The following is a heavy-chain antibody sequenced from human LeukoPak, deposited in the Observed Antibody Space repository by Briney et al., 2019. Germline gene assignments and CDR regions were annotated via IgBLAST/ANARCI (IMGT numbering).Heavy chain of an antibody. CDR1: GGSISSYY. J-gene: IGHJ3*02. CDR2: IYYSGST. D-gene: IGHD4-23*01. Sequence: SETLSLTCTVSGGSISSYYWSWIRQPPGKGLEWIGYIYYSGSTNYNPSLKSRVTISVDTSKNQFSLKLSSVTAADTAVYYCARLHGGNLGVAFDIWGQGTMVTVSS. V-gene: IGHV4-59*08. CDR3: ARLHGGNLGVAFDI.